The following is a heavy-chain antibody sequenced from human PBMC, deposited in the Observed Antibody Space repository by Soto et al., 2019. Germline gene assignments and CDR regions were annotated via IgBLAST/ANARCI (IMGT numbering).Heavy chain of an antibody. CDR1: GFTFSHYS. CDR3: ARYVTVATHYACDI. D-gene: IGHD4-17*01. CDR2: ISSRSNYI. V-gene: IGHV3-21*01. J-gene: IGHJ3*02. Sequence: EVQLVESGGGLVKPGGSLRLSCAASGFTFSHYSMNWVRQAPGKGLEWVSPISSRSNYIYYADSVKGRFTISRDNAKNALYLQMKGLRAEDTAVYYCARYVTVATHYACDIWGQGTMVTVSS.